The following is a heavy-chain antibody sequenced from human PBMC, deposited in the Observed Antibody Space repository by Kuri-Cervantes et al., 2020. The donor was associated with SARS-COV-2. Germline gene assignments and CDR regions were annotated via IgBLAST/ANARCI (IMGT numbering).Heavy chain of an antibody. CDR2: IYYSGST. J-gene: IGHJ5*02. Sequence: SETLSLTCTVSGGSISSDYWSWIRQPPGKGLEWIGYIYYSGSTNYNPSLNSRVTISVDTSKNHFSLKLGSVTGADTGVYYCVKGGARITNSGVVIANWFDPWGQGTLVTVSS. CDR3: VKGGARITNSGVVIANWFDP. V-gene: IGHV4-59*08. D-gene: IGHD3-3*01. CDR1: GGSISSDY.